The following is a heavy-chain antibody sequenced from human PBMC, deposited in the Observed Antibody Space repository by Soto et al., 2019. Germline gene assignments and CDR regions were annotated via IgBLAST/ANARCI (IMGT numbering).Heavy chain of an antibody. V-gene: IGHV3-11*01. CDR2: INSSGITL. J-gene: IGHJ3*02. Sequence: QVQLVESGGGLVKPGGSLRLSCAASGFTFSDYYMSWIRQAPGKGLEWVSYINSSGITLYYAAPVKGRFAISRDNAKNSLYLQMNSLRAEDTAVYYCSGYYSYAFDIWGQGTMVTVSS. CDR3: SGYYSYAFDI. CDR1: GFTFSDYY. D-gene: IGHD3-22*01.